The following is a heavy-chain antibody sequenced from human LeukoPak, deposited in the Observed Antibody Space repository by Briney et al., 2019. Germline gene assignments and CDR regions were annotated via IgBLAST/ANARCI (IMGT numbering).Heavy chain of an antibody. CDR3: ARPGYCSSTSCYNWFDP. CDR2: IYPGDSDT. CDR1: GYSFTSYW. D-gene: IGHD2-2*01. J-gene: IGHJ5*02. V-gene: IGHV5-51*01. Sequence: GESLKISCKGSGYSFTSYWIGWVRQMPGKGLEWMGIIYPGDSDTRYSPSFQGQVTISADKSISTAYLQWSSLKASDTAMYYCARPGYCSSTSCYNWFDPWGQGTLVTVLS.